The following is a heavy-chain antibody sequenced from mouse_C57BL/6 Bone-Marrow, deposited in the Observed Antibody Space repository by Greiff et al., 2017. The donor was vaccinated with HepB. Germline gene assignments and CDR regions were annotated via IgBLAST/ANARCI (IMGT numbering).Heavy chain of an antibody. D-gene: IGHD1-1*01. CDR2: IYPRDGST. CDR3: ARGPFITTVVARYFDV. V-gene: IGHV1-78*01. Sequence: VKLQESDAELVKPGASVKISCKVSGYTFTDHTIHWMKQRPEQGLEWIGYIYPRDGSTKYNEKFKGKATLTADKSSSTAYMQLNSLTSEDSAVYFCARGPFITTVVARYFDVWGTGTTVTVSS. CDR1: GYTFTDHT. J-gene: IGHJ1*03.